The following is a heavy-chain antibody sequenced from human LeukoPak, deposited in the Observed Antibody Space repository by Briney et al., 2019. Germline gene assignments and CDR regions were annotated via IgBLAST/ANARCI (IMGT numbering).Heavy chain of an antibody. D-gene: IGHD3-22*01. V-gene: IGHV1-46*01. J-gene: IGHJ3*02. CDR2: INPSGGST. Sequence: ASVKVSCKASGYTFTSYYMHWVRQAPGQGLEWMGIINPSGGSTSYAQKFQGRVTMTRDTSISTAYMELSRLRSDDTAVYYCATGGQGCGGYYCDDAFDIWGQGTMVTVSS. CDR1: GYTFTSYY. CDR3: ATGGQGCGGYYCDDAFDI.